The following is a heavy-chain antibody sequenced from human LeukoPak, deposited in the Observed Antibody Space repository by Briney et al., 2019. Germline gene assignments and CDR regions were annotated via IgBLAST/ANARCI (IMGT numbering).Heavy chain of an antibody. CDR3: ARDRTIAVSTTFDY. CDR1: GFTFSSYA. CDR2: INWNGEST. J-gene: IGHJ4*02. D-gene: IGHD5/OR15-5a*01. Sequence: PGESLRLSCAASGFTFSSYAMSWVRQAPGKGLEWVSGINWNGESTRYADSVKGRFTISRDNAKTSLYLQMNSLRAEDTAFYHCARDRTIAVSTTFDYWGQGALVTVSS. V-gene: IGHV3-20*01.